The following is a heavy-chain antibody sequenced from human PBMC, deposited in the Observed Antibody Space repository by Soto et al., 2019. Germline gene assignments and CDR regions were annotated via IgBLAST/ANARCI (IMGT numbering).Heavy chain of an antibody. Sequence: EASVKVYCRASGYTLTSYGISWVRQAPGQGLEWMGWISAYNGNTNYAQKLQGRVTMNTDTSTSTAYMELRSLRSDDTAVYYCARGTQLARLDAFDIWGQGTMVT. CDR2: ISAYNGNT. J-gene: IGHJ3*02. CDR1: GYTLTSYG. D-gene: IGHD6-13*01. CDR3: ARGTQLARLDAFDI. V-gene: IGHV1-18*04.